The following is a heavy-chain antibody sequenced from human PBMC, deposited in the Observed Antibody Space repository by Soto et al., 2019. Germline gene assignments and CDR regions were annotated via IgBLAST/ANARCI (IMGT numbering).Heavy chain of an antibody. J-gene: IGHJ2*01. D-gene: IGHD7-27*01. CDR1: GFTFSGYA. V-gene: IGHV3-23*01. CDR3: AKDRAGDQGYFDL. Sequence: GGSLRLSCAASGFTFSGYAMSWVRQAPGKGLEWVSAISGSGGSTYYADSVKGRFTISRDNSKNTLYLQMNSLRAEDTAVYYCAKDRAGDQGYFDLWGRGTLVTVSS. CDR2: ISGSGGST.